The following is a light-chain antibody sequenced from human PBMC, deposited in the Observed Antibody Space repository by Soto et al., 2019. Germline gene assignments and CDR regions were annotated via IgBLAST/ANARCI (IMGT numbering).Light chain of an antibody. CDR1: QSVSSD. CDR2: GAS. V-gene: IGKV3-15*01. Sequence: EIVMTQSPATLSVSPGGRATLPCRASQSVSSDLAWYHQKPGQAPRLLIYGASTRATGIPARFSGSGSGTEFTLTINSLQSEDFAVYYCQQYNNWPRTFGQGTKVDIK. CDR3: QQYNNWPRT. J-gene: IGKJ1*01.